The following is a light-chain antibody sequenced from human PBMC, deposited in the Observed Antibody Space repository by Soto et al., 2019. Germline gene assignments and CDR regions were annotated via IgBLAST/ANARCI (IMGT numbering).Light chain of an antibody. V-gene: IGKV3-15*01. J-gene: IGKJ1*01. Sequence: ILMTQSPTTLSVSPGESATLSCRASQSFSSNLAWYQQKPGQAPRLLIYGASNRATGIPARFSGSGSGTEFTLTISSLQSEDFAVYYCQQYNNWPQTFGQGTKVDNK. CDR1: QSFSSN. CDR3: QQYNNWPQT. CDR2: GAS.